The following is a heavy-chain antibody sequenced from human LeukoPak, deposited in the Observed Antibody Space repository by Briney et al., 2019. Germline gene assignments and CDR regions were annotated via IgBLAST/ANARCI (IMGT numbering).Heavy chain of an antibody. D-gene: IGHD1-26*01. CDR3: TRFPPYSGSYREIGDGFDI. Sequence: SVKVSCKASGGTFSSYAISWVRQAPGQGLEWMGGIIPIFGTANYAQKFQGRVTITADESTSTAYMELSSLRSEDTAVYYCTRFPPYSGSYREIGDGFDIWGQGTMVTVSS. CDR1: GGTFSSYA. J-gene: IGHJ3*02. V-gene: IGHV1-69*13. CDR2: IIPIFGTA.